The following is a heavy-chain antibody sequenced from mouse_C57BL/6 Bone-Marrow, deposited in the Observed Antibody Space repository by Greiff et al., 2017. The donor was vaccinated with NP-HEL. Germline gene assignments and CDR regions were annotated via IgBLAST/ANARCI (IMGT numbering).Heavy chain of an antibody. CDR1: GFSLTSYG. Sequence: VQRVESGPGLVAPSQSLSITCTVSGFSLTSYGVSWVRQPPGKGLEWLGVIWGDGTTNYHSALISRLSISKDNSKSQVFLKLNSLQTDDTATYYCAKEGIYYDYDGYYYAMDYWGQGTSVTVSS. J-gene: IGHJ4*01. CDR3: AKEGIYYDYDGYYYAMDY. D-gene: IGHD2-4*01. V-gene: IGHV2-3*01. CDR2: IWGDGTT.